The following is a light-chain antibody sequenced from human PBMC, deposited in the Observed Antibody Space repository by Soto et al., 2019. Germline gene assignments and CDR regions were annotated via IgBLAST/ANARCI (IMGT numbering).Light chain of an antibody. CDR3: QQYDNWPRT. CDR1: QSVTNSY. V-gene: IGKV3-20*01. Sequence: IVLTQSPGTLSLSPGERATLSCRASQSVTNSYLAWYQQKPGQAPRLLIYGASSRATGIPDRFRGSGSGTDFTLTISRLEPEDFAVYYCQQYDNWPRTFGQGTKVDIK. J-gene: IGKJ1*01. CDR2: GAS.